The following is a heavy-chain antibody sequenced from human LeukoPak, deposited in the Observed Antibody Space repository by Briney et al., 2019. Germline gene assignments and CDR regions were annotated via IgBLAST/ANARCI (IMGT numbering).Heavy chain of an antibody. CDR2: ISWDGGST. CDR1: GFTFDDYA. V-gene: IGHV3-43D*03. CDR3: AKDTYGGYFDY. D-gene: IGHD4-17*01. Sequence: GGSLRLFCAASGFTFDDYAMHWVRQAPGKGLEWVSLISWDGGSTYYADSVKGRFTISRDNSKNSLYLQMNSLRAEDTALYYCAKDTYGGYFDYWGQGTLVTVSS. J-gene: IGHJ4*02.